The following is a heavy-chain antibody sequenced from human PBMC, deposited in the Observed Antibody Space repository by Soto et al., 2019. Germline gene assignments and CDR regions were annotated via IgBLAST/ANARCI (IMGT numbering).Heavy chain of an antibody. Sequence: GGSLRLSCVVSGFTFSNYGMHWVRQAPGEGLQWVAVISYDGRDEQYADSVNGRFIVSKDNSKNTVYLQMNSLRLEDTAVYSCAKQESGSYFDFWGHGTLVTVSS. V-gene: IGHV3-30*18. CDR3: AKQESGSYFDF. CDR2: ISYDGRDE. D-gene: IGHD1-26*01. J-gene: IGHJ4*01. CDR1: GFTFSNYG.